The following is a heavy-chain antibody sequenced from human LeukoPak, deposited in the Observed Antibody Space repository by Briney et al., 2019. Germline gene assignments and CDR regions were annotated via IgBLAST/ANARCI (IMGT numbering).Heavy chain of an antibody. D-gene: IGHD1-7*01. CDR1: GLSVSTSV. CDR3: TKETNAFDA. CDR2: TWSDGVAK. Sequence: GGSLRLSCATSGLSVSTSVMHWVRQIPGRGLQWVAGTWSDGVAKYYEASVKGRFTISIDRSKNTVFLQMNNLRAEDTALYHCTKETNAFDAWGQGTLVTVSS. J-gene: IGHJ3*01. V-gene: IGHV3-33*03.